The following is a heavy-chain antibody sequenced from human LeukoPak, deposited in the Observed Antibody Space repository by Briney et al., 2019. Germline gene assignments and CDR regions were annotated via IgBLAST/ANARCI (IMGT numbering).Heavy chain of an antibody. CDR2: ISGSGGST. CDR1: GITFSSYA. D-gene: IGHD1-26*01. V-gene: IGHV3-23*01. Sequence: GGSLRLSCAASGITFSSYAMSWVRQAPGKGLEWVSAISGSGGSTYYADSVKGRFTISRDNSKNTLYLQMNSLRAEDTAVYYCAKDTGGSYTYYFDYWGQGTLVTVSS. J-gene: IGHJ4*02. CDR3: AKDTGGSYTYYFDY.